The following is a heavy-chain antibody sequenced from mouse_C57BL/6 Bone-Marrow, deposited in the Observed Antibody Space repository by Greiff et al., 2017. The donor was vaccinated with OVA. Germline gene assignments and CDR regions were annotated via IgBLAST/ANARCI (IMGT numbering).Heavy chain of an antibody. D-gene: IGHD1-1*01. V-gene: IGHV14-4*01. J-gene: IGHJ2*01. CDR3: TTGDLLLRPDFYY. CDR2: IDPENGDT. Sequence: VQLQQSGAELVRPGASVKLSCTASGFNIKDDYMHWVKQRPEQGLEWIGWIDPENGDTEYASKFQGKATITADTSSNTAYLQLSSLTSEDTAVYYCTTGDLLLRPDFYYWGQGTTLTVSS. CDR1: GFNIKDDY.